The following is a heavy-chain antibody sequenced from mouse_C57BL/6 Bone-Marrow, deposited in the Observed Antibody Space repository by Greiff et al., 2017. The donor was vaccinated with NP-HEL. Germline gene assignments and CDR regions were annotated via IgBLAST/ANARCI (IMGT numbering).Heavy chain of an antibody. V-gene: IGHV5-15*01. CDR2: ISNLAYSI. CDR1: GFTFSDYG. D-gene: IGHD1-1*02. J-gene: IGHJ3*01. Sequence: EVKLMESGGGLVQPGGSLKLSSAASGFTFSDYGMAWVRQAPRKGPEWVAFISNLAYSIYYADTVTGRFTISRENAKNTLYLEMSSLRSEDTAMYYCARQGIYGWFAYWGQGTLVTVSA. CDR3: ARQGIYGWFAY.